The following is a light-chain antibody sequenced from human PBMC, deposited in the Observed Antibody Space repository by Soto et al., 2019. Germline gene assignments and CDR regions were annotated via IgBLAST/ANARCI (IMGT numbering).Light chain of an antibody. CDR1: QSISTY. CDR3: QQSCSTTWT. J-gene: IGKJ1*01. V-gene: IGKV1-39*01. Sequence: DIHMTQSPSSLSASVGDRVTITCRASQSISTYLSWYQQKPGKAPKLLIFAASSLQSEVPSRFSGSRSGTDFTLSVSSLQPEDAATYYCQQSCSTTWTFGQGTKVEIK. CDR2: AAS.